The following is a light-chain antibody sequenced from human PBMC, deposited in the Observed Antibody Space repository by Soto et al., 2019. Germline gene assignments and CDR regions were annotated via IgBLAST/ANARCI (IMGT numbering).Light chain of an antibody. Sequence: DIQMTQSPSSVSAPVGDRVAITCRTSQDISSWLAWYQQKPGKAPTLLIYAASSLQSGVPSRFSGSGSGTDFTLTISNLQPEDFATYYCQQATTFPTFGGGTKVEIK. CDR2: AAS. J-gene: IGKJ4*01. CDR1: QDISSW. CDR3: QQATTFPT. V-gene: IGKV1-12*01.